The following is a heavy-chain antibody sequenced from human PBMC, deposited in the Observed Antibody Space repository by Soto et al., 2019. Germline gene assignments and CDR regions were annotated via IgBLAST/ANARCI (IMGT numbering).Heavy chain of an antibody. V-gene: IGHV3-48*01. D-gene: IGHD1-1*01. CDR1: GFTFSSYS. J-gene: IGHJ4*02. Sequence: GGSLRLSCAASGFTFSSYSMNWVRQAPGKGLEWVSYISSSSTTIYYADSVKGRFTISRDNAKNSLYLQMNSLRAEDTAVYYCARGPNWKFDYWGQGTLVTVSS. CDR2: ISSSSTTI. CDR3: ARGPNWKFDY.